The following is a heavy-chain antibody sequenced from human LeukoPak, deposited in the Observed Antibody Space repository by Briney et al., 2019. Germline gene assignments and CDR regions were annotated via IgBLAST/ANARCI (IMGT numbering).Heavy chain of an antibody. CDR1: GFTFSSYG. J-gene: IGHJ4*02. CDR3: AKESQQLVDY. CDR2: IRYEGSNK. V-gene: IGHV3-30*02. Sequence: GGSLRLSCAASGFTFSSYGMHWVRQAPCKGLEWVAFIRYEGSNKYYADSVKGRFTISRDNSKNTLYLQMNSLRAEDTAVFYCAKESQQLVDYWGQGILVTVSS. D-gene: IGHD6-13*01.